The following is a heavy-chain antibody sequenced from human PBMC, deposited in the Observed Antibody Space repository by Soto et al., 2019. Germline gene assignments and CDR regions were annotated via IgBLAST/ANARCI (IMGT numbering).Heavy chain of an antibody. CDR1: GYTFTSYG. CDR3: ASSIAVPGAFDI. Sequence: ASVKVSCKASGYTFTSYGISWVRQAPGQGLEWMGWISAYNGNTNYAQKLQGRVTMTTDTSTSTAYMELRSLRSDDTAVYYCASSIAVPGAFDIWGQGTMVTVSS. D-gene: IGHD6-19*01. V-gene: IGHV1-18*01. CDR2: ISAYNGNT. J-gene: IGHJ3*02.